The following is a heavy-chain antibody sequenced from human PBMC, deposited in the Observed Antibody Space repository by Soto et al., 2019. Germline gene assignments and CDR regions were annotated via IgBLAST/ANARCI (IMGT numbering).Heavy chain of an antibody. CDR3: AKDFGIFGVVSILYYFDY. CDR1: GFTFTSYG. J-gene: IGHJ4*02. D-gene: IGHD3-3*02. V-gene: IGHV3-30*18. CDR2: IPDDGSNK. Sequence: AGSLRLSCPASGFTFTSYGMHWVRQPPGKVLEWVAVIPDDGSNKYYADSVKGRFTITRDNSKNTLYLQMNSLRAEDTAVYYGAKDFGIFGVVSILYYFDYWGQGTLVTVSS.